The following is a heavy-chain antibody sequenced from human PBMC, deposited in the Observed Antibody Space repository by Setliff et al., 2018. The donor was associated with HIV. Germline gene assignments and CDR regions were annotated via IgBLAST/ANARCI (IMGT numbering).Heavy chain of an antibody. Sequence: PSETLSLTCAVSGGSISSNNWWSWVRQPPGKGLEWIGEINHSGSTNYNPSFESRVTILVDTSRNEFSLKLSPVTAADTAVYYCARGQRRLQFLEWSHPEGWFDPWGQGTLVTVSS. CDR1: GGSISSNNW. D-gene: IGHD3-3*01. J-gene: IGHJ5*02. V-gene: IGHV4-4*02. CDR3: ARGQRRLQFLEWSHPEGWFDP. CDR2: INHSGST.